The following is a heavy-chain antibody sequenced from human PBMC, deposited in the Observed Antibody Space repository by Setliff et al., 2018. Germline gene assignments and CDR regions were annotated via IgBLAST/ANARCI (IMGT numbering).Heavy chain of an antibody. CDR1: GGTFSDYY. J-gene: IGHJ1*01. D-gene: IGHD1-26*01. CDR2: VYSNVGT. V-gene: IGHV4-4*07. Sequence: PSETLSLTCAASGGTFSDYYWSWIRQPAGKGLEWIGRVYSNVGTNFNPSLKSRVTMSVDASKNQISLKLMSVTAADTAVYYCASRNSDGGPEYFQHWGQGALVTVSS. CDR3: ASRNSDGGPEYFQH.